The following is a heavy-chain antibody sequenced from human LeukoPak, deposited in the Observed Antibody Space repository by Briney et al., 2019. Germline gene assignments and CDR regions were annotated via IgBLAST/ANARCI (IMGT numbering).Heavy chain of an antibody. CDR1: GGSISTTTW. J-gene: IGHJ5*02. CDR2: IYHSGST. Sequence: SGTLSLTCAVSGGSISTTTWWSWVRQPPGKGLEWIGEIYHSGSTNYNPSLESRVTISIDTSKNQFSLKVSSVTAADTAMYFCARYDGSAKGGWFDPWGQGTLVTVSS. CDR3: ARYDGSAKGGWFDP. D-gene: IGHD3-10*01. V-gene: IGHV4-4*02.